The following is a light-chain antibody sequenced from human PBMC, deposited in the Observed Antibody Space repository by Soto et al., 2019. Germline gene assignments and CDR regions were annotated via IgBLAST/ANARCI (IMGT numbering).Light chain of an antibody. CDR1: QIVSGKY. V-gene: IGKV3D-15*01. CDR3: QQYDNWSLT. Sequence: KQSPATLPLSPGESATISCRASQIVSGKYLAWYHQRPGQAPRFLVYDASKRATGIPARFSGSGSGTDFTLTISSLQSEDFAIYFCQQYDNWSLTFGEGTKVDIK. CDR2: DAS. J-gene: IGKJ4*01.